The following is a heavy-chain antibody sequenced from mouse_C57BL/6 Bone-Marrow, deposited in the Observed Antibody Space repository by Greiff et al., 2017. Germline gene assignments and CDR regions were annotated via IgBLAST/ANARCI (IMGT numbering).Heavy chain of an antibody. V-gene: IGHV1-42*01. CDR3: ARGPYDYDGDFDY. Sequence: EVQLQQSGPELVKPGASVKISCKASGYSFTGYYMNWVKQSPEKSLEWIGEINPSTGGTTYNQEFKAKATLTVDKSSSTAYMQRKSLTSEASAVAYCARGPYDYDGDFDYWGQGTTLTVSS. D-gene: IGHD2-4*01. CDR2: INPSTGGT. CDR1: GYSFTGYY. J-gene: IGHJ2*01.